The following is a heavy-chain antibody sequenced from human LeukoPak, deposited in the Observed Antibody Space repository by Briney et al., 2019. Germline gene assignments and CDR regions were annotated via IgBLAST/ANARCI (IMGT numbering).Heavy chain of an antibody. CDR3: ARGLATAAAY. V-gene: IGHV3-7*01. CDR2: IKQDGSEK. D-gene: IGHD6-13*01. J-gene: IGHJ4*02. CDR1: GFTFSSYW. Sequence: GGSLRLSCAASGFTFSSYWMSWVRQAPGKGLEWVANIKQDGSEKYYVDSVKGRFSISRDNAKSSVYLQMNSLRAEDTALYYCARGLATAAAYWGQGTLVTVSS.